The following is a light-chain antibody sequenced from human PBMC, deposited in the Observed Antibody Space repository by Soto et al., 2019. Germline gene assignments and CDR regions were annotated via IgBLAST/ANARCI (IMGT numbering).Light chain of an antibody. CDR2: KAS. CDR1: QSIYSW. J-gene: IGKJ2*01. Sequence: DIQMTQSPSTLSASVRDRVTITCRASQSIYSWLAWYQQKPGKAPTLLIYKASSLESGVPSRFSGSGSGKGFTLTISSLQPDDFATYYCQQYKTFPYTFGQGTNLEIK. CDR3: QQYKTFPYT. V-gene: IGKV1-5*03.